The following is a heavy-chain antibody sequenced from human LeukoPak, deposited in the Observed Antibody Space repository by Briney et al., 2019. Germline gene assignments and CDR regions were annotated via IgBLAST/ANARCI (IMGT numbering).Heavy chain of an antibody. Sequence: SETLSLTCIVSGGSISSSSYYWGWIRQPPGKGLEWIGSIYYSGSTYYNPSLKSRVTISVDTSKNQFSLKLSSVTAADTAVYYCARPYEGRSPHDYFDYWGQGTLVTVSS. CDR3: ARPYEGRSPHDYFDY. CDR2: IYYSGST. D-gene: IGHD3-22*01. V-gene: IGHV4-39*01. J-gene: IGHJ4*02. CDR1: GGSISSSSYY.